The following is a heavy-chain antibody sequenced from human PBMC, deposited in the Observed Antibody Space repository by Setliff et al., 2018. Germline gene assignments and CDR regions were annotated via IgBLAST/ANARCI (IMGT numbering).Heavy chain of an antibody. CDR3: ARLPNYVWGSPVDY. V-gene: IGHV4-39*01. Sequence: SETLSLTCTVSGASITNINYYWGLIRQPPGKGLEWIGSIIYNGRTFYNPSLKSRVTISVDTSKNQFSLTLSSVPAADTAVYYCARLPNYVWGSPVDYWGQGTLVTVSS. J-gene: IGHJ4*02. CDR2: IIYNGRT. CDR1: GASITNINYY. D-gene: IGHD3-16*01.